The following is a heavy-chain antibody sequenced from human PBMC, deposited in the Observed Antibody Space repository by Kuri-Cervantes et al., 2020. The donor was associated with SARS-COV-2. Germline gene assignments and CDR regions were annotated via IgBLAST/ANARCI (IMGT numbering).Heavy chain of an antibody. CDR2: INHSGST. V-gene: IGHV4-34*01. Sequence: SETLSLTCAVYGGSFSGYYWSWIRQPPGKGLEWIGEINHSGSTYYNPSLKSRVTISVDTSKNQFSLKLSSVTAADTAVYYCARDYYDDSGKFLAFYYYYMDVWGKGTTVTVSS. D-gene: IGHD3-22*01. CDR3: ARDYYDDSGKFLAFYYYYMDV. J-gene: IGHJ6*03. CDR1: GGSFSGYY.